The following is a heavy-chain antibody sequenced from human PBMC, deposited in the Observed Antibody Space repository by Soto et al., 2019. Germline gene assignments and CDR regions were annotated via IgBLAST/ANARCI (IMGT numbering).Heavy chain of an antibody. CDR1: GGTFSSYA. J-gene: IGHJ5*02. CDR3: ARDRLLRYFDWSPSEGGFDP. Sequence: ASVKVSCKASGGTFSSYAISWVRQAPGQGLEWMGGIIPIFGTANYAQKFQGRVTITADESTSTAYMELSSLRSEDTAVYYCARDRLLRYFDWSPSEGGFDPWGQGTLVTVSS. V-gene: IGHV1-69*13. D-gene: IGHD3-9*01. CDR2: IIPIFGTA.